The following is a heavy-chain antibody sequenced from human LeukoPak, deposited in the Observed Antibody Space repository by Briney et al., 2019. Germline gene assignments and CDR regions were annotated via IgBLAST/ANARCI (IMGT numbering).Heavy chain of an antibody. V-gene: IGHV3-48*04. J-gene: IGHJ4*02. CDR2: ISGSVGTI. CDR3: ARRILTGSRSYYFDY. D-gene: IGHD3-9*01. CDR1: GFTFSSYG. Sequence: GGSLRLSCAASGFTFSSYGVSWVRQAPGKGLEWVSSISGSVGTIYYADSVKGRFTISRDNAKNSLYLQMNSLRAEDTAVYYCARRILTGSRSYYFDYWGQGTLVTVSS.